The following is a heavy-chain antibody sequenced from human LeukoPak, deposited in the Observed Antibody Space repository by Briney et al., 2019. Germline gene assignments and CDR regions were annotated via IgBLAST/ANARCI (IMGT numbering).Heavy chain of an antibody. CDR1: GFTFSDYY. CDR2: ISSSGSTI. J-gene: IGHJ4*02. CDR3: ARTREEWSGKYYFDY. Sequence: GGSLRLSCAASGFTFSDYYVICIRQARGEGLEWFSYISSSGSTIYYADSVKGRFTISRDNAKSSLYLQMNSLRAEDKAVYYCARTREEWSGKYYFDYWGQGTLVTVSS. D-gene: IGHD3-3*01. V-gene: IGHV3-11*01.